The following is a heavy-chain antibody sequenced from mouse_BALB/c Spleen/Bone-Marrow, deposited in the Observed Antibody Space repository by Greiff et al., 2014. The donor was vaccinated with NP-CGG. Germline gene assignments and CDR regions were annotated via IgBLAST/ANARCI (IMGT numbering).Heavy chain of an antibody. D-gene: IGHD1-1*01. CDR3: ASYVYGYYFDY. V-gene: IGHV14-3*02. CDR1: GFNIKDTY. CDR2: IDPANVNT. Sequence: DVQLQESGAELVKPGASVKLSCTASGFNIKDTYMHWVKQRPKQGLEWIGRIDPANVNTKYDPKFQGKATITAGTSSNTAYLQLSSLTSEDTAVYYCASYVYGYYFDYWGQGTTLTVSS. J-gene: IGHJ2*01.